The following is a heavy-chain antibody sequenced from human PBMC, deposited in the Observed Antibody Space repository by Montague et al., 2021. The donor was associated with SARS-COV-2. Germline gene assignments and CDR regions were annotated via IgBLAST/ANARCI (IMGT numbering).Heavy chain of an antibody. CDR3: ARDTRITMLVVVNRYGMDV. Sequence: SETLSLTCTVSGGAISSSSYYWGWIRQPPGKGLEWIGSIYYSGSTYYNPSLKSRVTKSVDTSKNQFSLKLSSVTAADTAVYYCARDTRITMLVVVNRYGMDVWGQGTTVTVSS. CDR1: GGAISSSSYY. V-gene: IGHV4-39*07. D-gene: IGHD3-22*01. CDR2: IYYSGST. J-gene: IGHJ6*02.